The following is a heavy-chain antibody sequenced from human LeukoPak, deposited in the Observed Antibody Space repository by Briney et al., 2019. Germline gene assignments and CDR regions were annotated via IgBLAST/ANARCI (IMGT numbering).Heavy chain of an antibody. V-gene: IGHV3-74*01. CDR3: AKDRLVAVAGPTYFDY. Sequence: GGSLRLACAASGITFSSYWMHWVRQAPGKGLVWVSRINSAGSSTSYADSVKGRFTISRDNSKNTLYLQMDSLRAEDTAVFYCAKDRLVAVAGPTYFDYWGQGTLVTVSS. D-gene: IGHD6-19*01. CDR2: INSAGSST. CDR1: GITFSSYW. J-gene: IGHJ4*02.